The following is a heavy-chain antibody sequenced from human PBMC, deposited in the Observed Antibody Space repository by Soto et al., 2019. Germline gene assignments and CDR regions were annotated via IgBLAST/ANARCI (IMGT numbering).Heavy chain of an antibody. V-gene: IGHV4-39*01. CDR3: ARQPRLSEWSLNALDI. CDR1: GGSISSSSYY. CDR2: IYYSGST. J-gene: IGHJ3*02. D-gene: IGHD3-3*01. Sequence: TLSLTCTVSGGSISSSSYYWGWIRQPPGKGLEWIGSIYYSGSTYYNPSLKSRVTISVDTSKNQFSLKLSSVTAADTAVYYCARQPRLSEWSLNALDIWGQGTMVTVSS.